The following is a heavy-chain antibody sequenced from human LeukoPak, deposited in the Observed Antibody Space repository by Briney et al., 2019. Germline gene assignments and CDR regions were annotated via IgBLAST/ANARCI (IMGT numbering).Heavy chain of an antibody. CDR3: ASATGDNDAFDI. CDR1: GFTFSSYV. J-gene: IGHJ3*02. D-gene: IGHD7-27*01. V-gene: IGHV3-33*01. CDR2: IWNDGSNK. Sequence: PGGSLRLSCAASGFTFSSYVMHWVRQAPGKGLEWVAVIWNDGSNKCFADSVKGRFTISRDSSKNTLYLQMNSLRAEDTAVYYCASATGDNDAFDIWGQGTMVTVSS.